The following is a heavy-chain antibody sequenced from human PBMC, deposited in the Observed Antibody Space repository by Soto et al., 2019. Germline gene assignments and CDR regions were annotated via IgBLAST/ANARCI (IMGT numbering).Heavy chain of an antibody. CDR3: ASLAMTMSLLDY. CDR2: IYHSGGT. CDR1: GGSISSSHW. Sequence: QVQLQESGPRLVKPSGTLSLTCAVSGGSISSSHWWNWVRQPPGKGLEWIGEIYHSGGTNYNPSLNSRXXIXVXXSQPQYSLRLTSVTAAATAVYYCASLAMTMSLLDYWGQGTLVTVSS. V-gene: IGHV4-4*02. D-gene: IGHD3-10*02. J-gene: IGHJ4*02.